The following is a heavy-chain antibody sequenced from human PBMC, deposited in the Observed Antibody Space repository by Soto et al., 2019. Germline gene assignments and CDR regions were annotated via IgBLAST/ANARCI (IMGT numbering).Heavy chain of an antibody. D-gene: IGHD1-26*01. V-gene: IGHV1-69*01. CDR1: GGTFSSFT. J-gene: IGHJ6*02. CDR3: AKDRRADWESYYYYAMDV. CDR2: IIPIYGTA. Sequence: QVQLVQSGAEVKKPGSSVKVSCKASGGTFSSFTINWVRLAPGQGLEWMGGIIPIYGTANYALSFQGRITMTAADSTNTAYMELSSLRSEDTAIYYCAKDRRADWESYYYYAMDVWGQGTTVTVSS.